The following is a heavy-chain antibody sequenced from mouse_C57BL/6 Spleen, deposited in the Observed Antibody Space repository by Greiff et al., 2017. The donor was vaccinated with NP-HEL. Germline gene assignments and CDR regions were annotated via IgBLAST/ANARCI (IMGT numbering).Heavy chain of an antibody. Sequence: VQLQQSGAELVKPGASVKLSCKASGYTFTSYWMHWVKQRPGQGLEWIGMIHPNSGSTNYNEKFKSKATLTVDKSSSTAYMQLSSLTSEDSAVYYCARSGYYGFDYWGQGTTLTVSS. V-gene: IGHV1-64*01. CDR1: GYTFTSYW. D-gene: IGHD1-1*01. J-gene: IGHJ2*01. CDR2: IHPNSGST. CDR3: ARSGYYGFDY.